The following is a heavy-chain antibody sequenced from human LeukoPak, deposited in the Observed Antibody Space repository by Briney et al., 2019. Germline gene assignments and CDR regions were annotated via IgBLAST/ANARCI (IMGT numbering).Heavy chain of an antibody. Sequence: SVKVSCKASGGTFSSFAISWVRQAPGQGLEWMGGIIPIFGTANYAQKFQGRVTITTDESTSTAYMELSSLRSEDTAVYYCASGGSQDAFDIWGQGTMVTVSS. CDR1: GGTFSSFA. J-gene: IGHJ3*02. D-gene: IGHD1-26*01. CDR2: IIPIFGTA. CDR3: ASGGSQDAFDI. V-gene: IGHV1-69*05.